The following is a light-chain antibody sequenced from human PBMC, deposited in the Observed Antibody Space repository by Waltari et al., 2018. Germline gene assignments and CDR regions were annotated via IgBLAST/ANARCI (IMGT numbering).Light chain of an antibody. CDR2: WAS. V-gene: IGKV4-1*01. CDR1: QRVLYSSNNKNY. Sequence: DIVMTQSPDSLAVSLGERATINCKSSQRVLYSSNNKNYLACYQPKPGQPPKLLIYWASTRESGVPGRVSGSGSGTDFTLTISSLQAEDVAVYYSHQYHSGDTVGQGTKLEI. J-gene: IGKJ2*01. CDR3: HQYHSGDT.